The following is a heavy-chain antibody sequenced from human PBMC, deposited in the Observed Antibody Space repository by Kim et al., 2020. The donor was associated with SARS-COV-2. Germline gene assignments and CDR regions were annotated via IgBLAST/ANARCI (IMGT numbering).Heavy chain of an antibody. CDR1: GFTFYKYW. CDR3: VRDNWSPGDV. J-gene: IGHJ6*02. Sequence: GGSLRLSCAASGFTFYKYWMSWVRQPPGKGLEWVANIGQDGGETFYVDSVKGRFTISRDNAETSVYLQMSSLRVEDTAVYYCVRDNWSPGDVWGQGTTVTVSS. V-gene: IGHV3-7*03. CDR2: IGQDGGET.